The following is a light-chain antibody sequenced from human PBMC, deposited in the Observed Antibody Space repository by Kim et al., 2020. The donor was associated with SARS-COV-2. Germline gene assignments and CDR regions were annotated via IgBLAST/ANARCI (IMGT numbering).Light chain of an antibody. J-gene: IGKJ5*01. CDR1: QGISSA. V-gene: IGKV1-13*02. CDR3: QQFNSYLFT. CDR2: DAS. Sequence: ASVGDRVTITCRASQGISSALAWYQQKPGKAPKLLIYDASSLESGVPSRFSGSGSGTDFTLTISSLQPEDFATYYCQQFNSYLFTFGQGTRLEIK.